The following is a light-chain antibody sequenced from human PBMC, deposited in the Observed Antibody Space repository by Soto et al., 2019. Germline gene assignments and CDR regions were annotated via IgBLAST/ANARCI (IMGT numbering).Light chain of an antibody. CDR2: EGS. CDR3: CSYAGSSTFV. CDR1: SSDVGSYNL. J-gene: IGLJ1*01. Sequence: HSVLTQPASVSGSPGQSITISCTGTSSDVGSYNLVSWYQQHPGKAPKLMIYEGSKRTSGVSNRFSGSKSGNTASLTISGLQAEDEADYYCCSYAGSSTFVFGTGTKLTVL. V-gene: IGLV2-23*01.